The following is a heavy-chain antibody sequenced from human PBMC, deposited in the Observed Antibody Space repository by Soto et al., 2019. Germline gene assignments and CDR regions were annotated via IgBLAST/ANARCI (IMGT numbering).Heavy chain of an antibody. CDR1: GVSISSADFY. V-gene: IGHV4-30-4*01. J-gene: IGHJ6*02. CDR3: SRGTIEYFDTSRSSDGLDV. D-gene: IGHD3-9*01. CDR2: MSYSGST. Sequence: QVRLQASGPGLVKPSQTLSLTCSVSGVSISSADFYWRWLRQPPGKALEWPGDMSYSGSTYYNPSHQSRITTSLDPSKNHFSLTLTSVAAADPAVYFCSRGTIEYFDTSRSSDGLDVWAPGTAVSVSS.